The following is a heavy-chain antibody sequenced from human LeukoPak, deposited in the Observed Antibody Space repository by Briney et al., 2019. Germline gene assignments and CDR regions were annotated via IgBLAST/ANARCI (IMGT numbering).Heavy chain of an antibody. D-gene: IGHD5-12*01. CDR1: GYTFTSYY. V-gene: IGHV1-46*01. CDR2: INPSGGST. CDR3: ARDSGNSGHDY. J-gene: IGHJ4*02. Sequence: ASVKVSCKASGYTFTSYYMHWVRQAPGQGLEWMGIINPSGGSTSYAQKFQGRVTMTRDTSISTAYMELSRLRSDDTAVYYCARDSGNSGHDYWGQGTLVTVSS.